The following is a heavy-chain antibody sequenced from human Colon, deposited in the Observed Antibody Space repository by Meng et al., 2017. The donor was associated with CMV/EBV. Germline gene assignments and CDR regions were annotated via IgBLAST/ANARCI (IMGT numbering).Heavy chain of an antibody. CDR2: ISSAGATR. V-gene: IGHV3-74*01. Sequence: GESLKISCAASGFTFSNYWMHWVRQAPGKGLVWVSRISSAGATRNYADSVRGRFTVSRDNAKKMLYLQMNSLRAEDTAVYFCAPITVFRGVLSMDVWGLGTTVTVSS. D-gene: IGHD3-10*01. CDR3: APITVFRGVLSMDV. J-gene: IGHJ6*02. CDR1: GFTFSNYW.